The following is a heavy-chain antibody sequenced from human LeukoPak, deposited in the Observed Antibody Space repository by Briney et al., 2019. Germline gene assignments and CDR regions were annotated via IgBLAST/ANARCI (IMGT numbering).Heavy chain of an antibody. J-gene: IGHJ6*02. Sequence: SETLSLICTVSGGSISSGSYHWGWIRQPPGKGLEWIGSIYSGGRTYHNPSLKSRVTISVDTSKNQFSLKLSSVTAADTALYYCARQGAYCGGDCYYAMDVWGQGPTVTVSS. CDR3: ARQGAYCGGDCYYAMDV. CDR2: IYSGGRT. CDR1: GGSISSGSYH. V-gene: IGHV4-39*01. D-gene: IGHD2-21*01.